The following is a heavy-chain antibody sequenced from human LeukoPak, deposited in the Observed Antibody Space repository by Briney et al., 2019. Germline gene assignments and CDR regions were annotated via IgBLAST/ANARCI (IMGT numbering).Heavy chain of an antibody. Sequence: PGRSLRLSCAASGFTFSSYGMHWVRQAPGKGLEWVAVIWYDGSNKYYADSVKGRFTISRDNSKSTLYLQMNSLKTEDTAVYYCTRLYDSGFDYWGQGTLVTVSS. CDR3: TRLYDSGFDY. CDR1: GFTFSSYG. CDR2: IWYDGSNK. J-gene: IGHJ4*02. D-gene: IGHD3-10*01. V-gene: IGHV3-33*01.